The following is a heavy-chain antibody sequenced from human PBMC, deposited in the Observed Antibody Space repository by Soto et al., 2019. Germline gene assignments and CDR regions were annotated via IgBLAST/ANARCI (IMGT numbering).Heavy chain of an antibody. CDR3: AREEAARIERWFDP. CDR2: ISYSGST. Sequence: SETLSLSCTVSGGSINTINNYWSWIRQPPGKGLEWIGFISYSGSTYYNPSLMSRLTISLDTSTNRFSLKLTSVTAADTAVYYCAREEAARIERWFDPWGQGTLVTVSS. D-gene: IGHD6-6*01. V-gene: IGHV4-30-4*01. CDR1: GGSINTINNY. J-gene: IGHJ5*02.